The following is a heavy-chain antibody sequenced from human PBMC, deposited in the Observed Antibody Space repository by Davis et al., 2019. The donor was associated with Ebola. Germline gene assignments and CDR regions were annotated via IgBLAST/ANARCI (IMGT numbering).Heavy chain of an antibody. V-gene: IGHV1-18*01. J-gene: IGHJ4*02. CDR1: GYTFSSYG. CDR3: AREGIKSSGYPLDY. Sequence: AASVKVSCKASGYTFSSYGFSWVRQAPGQGLEWMGWFSAHNGNIYYAQKFQGRVTMTRDTSSSTAYMELRSLRSDDTAVYYCAREGIKSSGYPLDYWGQGTLVTVSS. D-gene: IGHD3-22*01. CDR2: FSAHNGNI.